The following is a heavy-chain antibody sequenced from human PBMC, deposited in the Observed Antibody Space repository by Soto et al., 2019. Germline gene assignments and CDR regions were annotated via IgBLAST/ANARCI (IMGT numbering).Heavy chain of an antibody. Sequence: PGGSLRLSCAASGFSFSNYAMSWVRQAPAQGLEWVASITTRGGRTYYVDSVKGRFTISRDNFANALYLEMNTLRVEDTAVYFCARASSGYDLGDDFWGQGTLVTVSS. CDR2: ITTRGGRT. J-gene: IGHJ4*02. D-gene: IGHD5-12*01. V-gene: IGHV3-23*01. CDR3: ARASSGYDLGDDF. CDR1: GFSFSNYA.